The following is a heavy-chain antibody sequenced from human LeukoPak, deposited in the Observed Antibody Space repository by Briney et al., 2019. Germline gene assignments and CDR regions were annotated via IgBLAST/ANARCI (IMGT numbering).Heavy chain of an antibody. J-gene: IGHJ4*02. V-gene: IGHV4-61*10. CDR1: GGSVSSGNYY. CDR3: ARDLGTTVTEYYFDY. D-gene: IGHD4-17*01. CDR2: IYTSGST. Sequence: SETLSLTCSVSGGSVSSGNYYWSWIRQPAGKGLEWIGRIYTSGSTNYSPSLKSRVTISVDTSKNQFSLKLSSVTAADTAVYYCARDLGTTVTEYYFDYWGQGTLVTVSS.